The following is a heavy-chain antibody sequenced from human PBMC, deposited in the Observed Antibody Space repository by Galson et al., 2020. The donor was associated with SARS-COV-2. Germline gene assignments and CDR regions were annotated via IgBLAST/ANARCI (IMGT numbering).Heavy chain of an antibody. Sequence: SETLSLTCTVSGGSISSSSYYWGWIRQPPGKGLEWIGSIYYSGSTYYNPSLKSRVTISVDTSKNQFSLKLSSVTAADTAVYYCAKSVRYYDSSGYLYYFDYWGQGTLVTVSS. CDR3: AKSVRYYDSSGYLYYFDY. J-gene: IGHJ4*02. CDR1: GGSISSSSYY. V-gene: IGHV4-39*01. CDR2: IYYSGST. D-gene: IGHD3-22*01.